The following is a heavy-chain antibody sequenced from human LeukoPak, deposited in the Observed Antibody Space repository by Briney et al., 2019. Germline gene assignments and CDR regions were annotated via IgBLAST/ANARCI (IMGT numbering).Heavy chain of an antibody. Sequence: SETLSLTCTVSGGSISSYYWSWLRQPPGKGLEWSGYIYYSGSTNYNPSLKSRVTISVDTSKNQFSLKLSSVTAADTAGYYCARHSAPTMVRGVNYYYYYMDVWGKGNTVTVSS. CDR3: ARHSAPTMVRGVNYYYYYMDV. CDR1: GGSISSYY. CDR2: IYYSGST. V-gene: IGHV4-59*08. D-gene: IGHD3-10*01. J-gene: IGHJ6*03.